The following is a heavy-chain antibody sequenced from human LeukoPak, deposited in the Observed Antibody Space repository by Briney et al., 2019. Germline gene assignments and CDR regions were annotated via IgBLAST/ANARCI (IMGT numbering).Heavy chain of an antibody. Sequence: GASVKVSCKASGYSFTNYAMNWVRQAPGQGLELKGWSNPNTGNPTYAQGFKGRLVFSLDTSVSTAYLQISSLKAEDTAVYFCARNRISLHMDVWGKGTTVTVSS. V-gene: IGHV7-4-1*02. CDR3: ARNRISLHMDV. CDR1: GYSFTNYA. D-gene: IGHD2-15*01. J-gene: IGHJ6*03. CDR2: SNPNTGNP.